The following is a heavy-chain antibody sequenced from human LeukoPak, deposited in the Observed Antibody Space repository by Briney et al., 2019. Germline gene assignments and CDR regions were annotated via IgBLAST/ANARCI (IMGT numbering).Heavy chain of an antibody. CDR3: ARDQGSLTRSWYTGY. D-gene: IGHD6-13*01. CDR1: GYTFTGYH. Sequence: ASVKASCKASGYTFTGYHIHWVRQAPGQGLEWMGRINPYSGATNFAQKFQGRVTMTRDTSITTAYMDLSSLTPDDTAVYFCARDQGSLTRSWYTGYWGQGTQVTVSS. CDR2: INPYSGAT. V-gene: IGHV1-2*06. J-gene: IGHJ4*02.